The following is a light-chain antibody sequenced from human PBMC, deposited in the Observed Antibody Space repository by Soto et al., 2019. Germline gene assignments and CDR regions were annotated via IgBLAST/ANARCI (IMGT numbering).Light chain of an antibody. CDR2: AAS. J-gene: IGKJ4*01. CDR1: RSISSV. Sequence: DIQMTQSPSSLSASVGDRVTITCRASRSISSVLNWYQQKPGKAPQLLIYAASSLQGGVPSRFSGSGSGTDFTLTISSLQPEDSATYYCQQSDIAPLTFGGGTMVEVK. V-gene: IGKV1-39*01. CDR3: QQSDIAPLT.